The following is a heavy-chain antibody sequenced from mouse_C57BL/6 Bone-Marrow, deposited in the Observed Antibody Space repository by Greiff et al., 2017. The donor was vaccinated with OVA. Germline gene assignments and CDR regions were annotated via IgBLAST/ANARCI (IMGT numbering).Heavy chain of an antibody. V-gene: IGHV1-22*01. CDR2: INPNNGGT. J-gene: IGHJ4*01. D-gene: IGHD1-1*01. Sequence: VQLQQSGPELVKPGASVKMSCKASGYTFTDYNMHWVKQSHGKSLEWIGYINPNNGGTSYNQKFKGKATLTVNKSSSTAYMELRSLTSEDSAVYYCARSRRITTVVATKAMDYWGQGTSVTVSS. CDR1: GYTFTDYN. CDR3: ARSRRITTVVATKAMDY.